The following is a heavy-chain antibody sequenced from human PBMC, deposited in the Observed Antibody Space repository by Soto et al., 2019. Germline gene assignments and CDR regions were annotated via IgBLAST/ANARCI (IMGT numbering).Heavy chain of an antibody. CDR2: IHETGST. Sequence: QVQLQESGPGLVKPSETLSLTCSFSGGSMSRYYWSWIRQPPVKGLEWIGNIHETGSTNYNASLKYRVSISLDTSKSAFTLHLPYVTAADTAVYYCARDVRATGLAYFDFWGRGTLVTVSS. D-gene: IGHD2-8*02. CDR1: GGSMSRYY. V-gene: IGHV4-59*12. CDR3: ARDVRATGLAYFDF. J-gene: IGHJ2*01.